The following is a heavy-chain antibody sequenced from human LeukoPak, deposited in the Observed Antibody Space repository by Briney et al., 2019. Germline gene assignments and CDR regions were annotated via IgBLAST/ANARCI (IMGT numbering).Heavy chain of an antibody. D-gene: IGHD5-12*01. V-gene: IGHV3-21*01. J-gene: IGHJ4*02. CDR2: ISTSSSYI. Sequence: PGGSLRLSCAASGFTFSTYTMNWVRQAPGKGLEWVSSISTSSSYINYADSVKGRFTISRDNAETSLYPQMNSQSAEDTAVYYCARDRGADYWGQGTLVTVSS. CDR3: ARDRGADY. CDR1: GFTFSTYT.